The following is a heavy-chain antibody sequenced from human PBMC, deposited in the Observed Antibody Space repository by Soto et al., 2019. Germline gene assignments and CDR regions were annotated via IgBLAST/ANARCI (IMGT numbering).Heavy chain of an antibody. CDR3: ARDAPDFWSGYKDYYYYMDV. D-gene: IGHD3-3*01. Sequence: ASETLSLTCTVSGGSISSGGYYWSWIRQHPGKGLEWIGYIYYSGSTYYNPSLKSRVTISVDTSKNQFSLKLSSVTAADTAVYYCARDAPDFWSGYKDYYYYMDVWGKGTTVTVSS. CDR2: IYYSGST. J-gene: IGHJ6*03. V-gene: IGHV4-31*03. CDR1: GGSISSGGYY.